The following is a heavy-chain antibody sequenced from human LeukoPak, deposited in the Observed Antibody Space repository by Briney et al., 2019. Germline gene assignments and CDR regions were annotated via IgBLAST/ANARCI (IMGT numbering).Heavy chain of an antibody. J-gene: IGHJ4*02. Sequence: ASVKVSCKASGYTFTSYDINWVRQATGQGLEWMGWMNPNSGNTGYAQKFQGRVTMTRNTSISTAYMELSSLRSEDTAVYYCARGDQWLLPGLGRLWGQGTLVTVSS. D-gene: IGHD6-19*01. CDR2: MNPNSGNT. CDR3: ARGDQWLLPGLGRL. V-gene: IGHV1-8*01. CDR1: GYTFTSYD.